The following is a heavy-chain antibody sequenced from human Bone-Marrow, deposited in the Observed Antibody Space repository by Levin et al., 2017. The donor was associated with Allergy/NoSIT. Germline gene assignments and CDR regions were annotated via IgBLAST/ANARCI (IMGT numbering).Heavy chain of an antibody. CDR2: TYYRSRWSN. Sequence: PSETLSLTCGISGATIFASNVAWNWIRQSPSRGLEWLGRTYYRSRWSNDFAVSVKSRITINPDTSKNKFSLQLNSVIPEDTAVYYCVRGQFSAFDIWGQGTVVTVSS. J-gene: IGHJ3*02. V-gene: IGHV6-1*01. CDR1: GATIFASNVA. CDR3: VRGQFSAFDI. D-gene: IGHD5-24*01.